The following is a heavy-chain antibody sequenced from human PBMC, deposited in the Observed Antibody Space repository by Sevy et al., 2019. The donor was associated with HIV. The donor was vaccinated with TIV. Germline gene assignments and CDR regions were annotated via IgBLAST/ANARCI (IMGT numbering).Heavy chain of an antibody. D-gene: IGHD3-3*01. V-gene: IGHV4-34*12. CDR2: IIHSGST. CDR3: ARVVRFLEWLFTAGYYMDV. Sequence: SETLSLTCAVYGGSFSGYYWSWIRQPPGKGLEWIGEIIHSGSTNYNPSLKSRVTISVDTSKNQFSLKLSSVTAADTAVYYCARVVRFLEWLFTAGYYMDVWGKGTTVTVSS. J-gene: IGHJ6*03. CDR1: GGSFSGYY.